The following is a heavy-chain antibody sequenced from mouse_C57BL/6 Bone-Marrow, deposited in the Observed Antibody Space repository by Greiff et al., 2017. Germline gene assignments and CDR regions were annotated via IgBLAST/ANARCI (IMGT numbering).Heavy chain of an antibody. Sequence: QVQLQQSGAELVKPGASVKLSCKASGYTFTSYWMHWVKQRPGQGLEWIGMIHPNSGSTNYNEKFKSKDTLTVDKSSSTAYMQLSSLTSEDSAVYYCAREREWLLDYWGQGTTLTVSS. CDR2: IHPNSGST. CDR1: GYTFTSYW. D-gene: IGHD2-3*01. V-gene: IGHV1-64*01. J-gene: IGHJ2*01. CDR3: AREREWLLDY.